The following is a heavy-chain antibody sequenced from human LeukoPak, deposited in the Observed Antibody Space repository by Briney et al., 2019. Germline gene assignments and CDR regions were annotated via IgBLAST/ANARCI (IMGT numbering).Heavy chain of an antibody. J-gene: IGHJ4*02. CDR2: INHSGYT. CDR1: GVSFDDYY. D-gene: IGHD4-17*01. CDR3: TRKTTGNDY. Sequence: PSETLSLTCAVSGVSFDDYYWAWVRQTPGRGLEWIGEINHSGYTNDSPSLKSRVTLSIDTSRKQFSLNLRSVTVADAGFYYCTRKTTGNDYWGKGTLVTVSS. V-gene: IGHV4-34*01.